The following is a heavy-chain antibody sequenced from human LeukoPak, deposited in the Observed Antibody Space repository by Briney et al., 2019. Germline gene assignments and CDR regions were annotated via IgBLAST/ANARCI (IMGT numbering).Heavy chain of an antibody. V-gene: IGHV1-2*02. Sequence: GASVKVSCKASGYTFTGYYMHWVRQAPGQGLEWMGWINPNSGGTNYAQKFQGRVTMTRDTSISTAYMELSRLRSDDTAVYYCAREVEYSSGWYGRYSNTNRYFDYWGQGTLVTVSS. J-gene: IGHJ4*02. CDR2: INPNSGGT. D-gene: IGHD6-19*01. CDR3: AREVEYSSGWYGRYSNTNRYFDY. CDR1: GYTFTGYY.